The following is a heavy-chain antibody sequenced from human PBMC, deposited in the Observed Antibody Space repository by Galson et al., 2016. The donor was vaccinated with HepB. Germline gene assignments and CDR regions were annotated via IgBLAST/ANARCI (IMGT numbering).Heavy chain of an antibody. CDR3: ARVPNSGNSL. V-gene: IGHV1-3*04. D-gene: IGHD4-23*01. Sequence: SVKVSCKASGYTFTSFSLHWVRQAPGQGLEWMGWINTANGITKYSQKFQDRVTLTRDTSASTAYMEVNSLRSEDTAAYYCARVPNSGNSLWDQGTMLTVSS. CDR2: INTANGIT. CDR1: GYTFTSFS. J-gene: IGHJ3*01.